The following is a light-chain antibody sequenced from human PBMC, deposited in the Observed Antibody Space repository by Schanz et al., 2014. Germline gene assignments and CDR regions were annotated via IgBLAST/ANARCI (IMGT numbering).Light chain of an antibody. J-gene: IGKJ2*01. V-gene: IGKV3-20*01. CDR2: GAS. Sequence: EIVLTQSPGTLSLSPGERATLSCRASQSVSSSYLAWYQQKPGQAPRLLIYGASSRATGIPDRFSGSGSGTDFTLTISRLEPEDFAVYYCQQYNNWPSMYTFGQGTKLEIK. CDR1: QSVSSSY. CDR3: QQYNNWPSMYT.